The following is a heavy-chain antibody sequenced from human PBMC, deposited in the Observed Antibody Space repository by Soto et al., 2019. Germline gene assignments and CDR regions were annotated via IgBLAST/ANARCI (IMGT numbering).Heavy chain of an antibody. CDR3: ARQAYSSGWYYFDY. CDR1: GGSIRSSSYY. CDR2: IYYSGST. J-gene: IGHJ4*02. D-gene: IGHD6-19*01. Sequence: SETLSLTCTVSGGSIRSSSYYWGWIRQPPGKGLEWIGSIYYSGSTYYNPSLKSRVTISVDTSKNQFSLKLSSVTAADTAVYYCARQAYSSGWYYFDYWGQGTLVTVSS. V-gene: IGHV4-39*01.